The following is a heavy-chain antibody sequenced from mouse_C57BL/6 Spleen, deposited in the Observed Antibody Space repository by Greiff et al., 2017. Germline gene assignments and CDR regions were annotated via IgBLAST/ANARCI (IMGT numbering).Heavy chain of an antibody. CDR3: ARGDYDGERRYYYAMDY. J-gene: IGHJ4*01. V-gene: IGHV1-55*01. Sequence: VQLQQPGAELVKPGASVKMSCKASGYTFTSYWITWVKQRPGQGLEWIGDIYPGSGSTNYNEKFKSKATLTVDTSSSTAYMQLSSLTSEDSAVYYCARGDYDGERRYYYAMDYWGQGTSVTVSS. CDR1: GYTFTSYW. CDR2: IYPGSGST. D-gene: IGHD2-4*01.